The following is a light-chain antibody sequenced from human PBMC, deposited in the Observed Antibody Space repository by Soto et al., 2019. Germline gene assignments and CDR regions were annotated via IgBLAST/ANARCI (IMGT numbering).Light chain of an antibody. CDR3: QQYNSYPQNT. CDR2: DAP. V-gene: IGKV1-13*02. Sequence: AIQLTQSPSSLSASVGDRVTITCRASQGISSALAWYQQKPGKASKLLIYDAPSLESGVPSRFSGSGSGTDFTLTISSLQPEDFATYYCQQYNSYPQNTFGGGTKVEIK. J-gene: IGKJ4*01. CDR1: QGISSA.